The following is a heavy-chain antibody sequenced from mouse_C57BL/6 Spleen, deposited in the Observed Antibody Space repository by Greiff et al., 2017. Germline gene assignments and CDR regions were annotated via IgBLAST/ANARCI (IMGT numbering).Heavy chain of an antibody. D-gene: IGHD2-3*01. J-gene: IGHJ2*01. CDR1: GYTFTDYY. Sequence: EVQLQQSGPELVKPGASVKISCKASGYTFTDYYMNWVKQSHGKSLEWIGDINPNNGGTSYNQKFKGKATLTVDKSSSTAYMELRSLTSEDSAVXYCARFGDGSFDYWGQGTTLTVSS. V-gene: IGHV1-26*01. CDR3: ARFGDGSFDY. CDR2: INPNNGGT.